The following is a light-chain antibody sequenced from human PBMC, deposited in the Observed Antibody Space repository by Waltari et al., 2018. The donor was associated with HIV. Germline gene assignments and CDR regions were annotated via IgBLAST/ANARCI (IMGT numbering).Light chain of an antibody. V-gene: IGKV3-20*01. J-gene: IGKJ1*01. CDR2: GTS. Sequence: EIVLTQSPATLSLSPGERATLSCRASQTISNTPLFWYQQKSAQAPSHLIYGTSTRATAVPDRLSGSGSGTNFTLTVRRVEPEDFAVYYCQECSRSPWTFGQGTKVEIK. CDR3: QECSRSPWT. CDR1: QTISNTP.